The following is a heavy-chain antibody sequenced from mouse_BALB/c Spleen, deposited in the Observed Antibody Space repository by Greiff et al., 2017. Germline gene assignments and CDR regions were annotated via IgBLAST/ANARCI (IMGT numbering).Heavy chain of an antibody. J-gene: IGHJ4*01. Sequence: EVQLKESGPGLVKPSQTVSLTCTVTGISITTGNYRWSWIRQFPGNKLEWIGYIYYSGTITYNPSHTSRTTITRDTSKNQFFLEMNSLTAEDTATYYCARDHGYYYYYARDYGGQGTSVTVST. CDR2: IYYSGTI. CDR1: GISITTGNYR. D-gene: IGHD2-3*01. V-gene: IGHV3-5*02. CDR3: ARDHGYYYYYARDY.